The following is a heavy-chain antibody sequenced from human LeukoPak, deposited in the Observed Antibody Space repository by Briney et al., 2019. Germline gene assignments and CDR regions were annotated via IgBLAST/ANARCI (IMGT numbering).Heavy chain of an antibody. Sequence: GGSLRLSCAASGFTFSSYAMSWVRQAPGKGLEWVSAISGSGGSTYYADSVKGRFTISRDNSKNTLYLQMNSLRAEDTAVYYCAKGGSKGGGYDFRVHYWGQGTLVTVSS. CDR1: GFTFSSYA. D-gene: IGHD5-12*01. CDR2: ISGSGGST. J-gene: IGHJ4*02. CDR3: AKGGSKGGGYDFRVHY. V-gene: IGHV3-23*01.